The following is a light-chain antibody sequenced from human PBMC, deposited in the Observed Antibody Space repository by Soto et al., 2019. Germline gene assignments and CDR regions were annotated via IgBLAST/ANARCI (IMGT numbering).Light chain of an antibody. V-gene: IGKV1-5*01. Sequence: DIALTQSPSSLAASVGDMVTITCGASQSISNWLAWYQQKPGKAPKLLIYDASSLESGVSLRFSGSGSGTEFTLTISSLQPDDFATYYCQQYNSYSRTFGQGTKVDIK. J-gene: IGKJ1*01. CDR3: QQYNSYSRT. CDR1: QSISNW. CDR2: DAS.